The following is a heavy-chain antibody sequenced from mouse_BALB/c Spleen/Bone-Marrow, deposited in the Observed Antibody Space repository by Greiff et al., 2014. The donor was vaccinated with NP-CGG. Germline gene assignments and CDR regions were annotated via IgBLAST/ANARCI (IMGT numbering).Heavy chain of an antibody. Sequence: QVQLQQSGAELVRPGASVKLSCKASGYTFTTFWINWVKQRPGQGLEWIGNIYPSDTYTNYSQDFEDKATLTVDKSPSTAYMQLSSPTSEDSAVYYCTRSRGYFDYWGQGTTLTVSS. V-gene: IGHV1-69*02. CDR3: TRSRGYFDY. CDR1: GYTFTTFW. J-gene: IGHJ2*01. CDR2: IYPSDTYT.